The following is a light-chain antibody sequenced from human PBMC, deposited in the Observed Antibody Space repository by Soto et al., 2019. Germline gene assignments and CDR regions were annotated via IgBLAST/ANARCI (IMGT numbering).Light chain of an antibody. V-gene: IGLV2-14*01. Sequence: QSALTQPASVSGSPGQSITISCTGTSDDIGGFNYVSWYQQHPGKAPKLLISEVTNRPSGVSNRFSGSKSGSTASLTISGLQAEDEAAYYCSSYTTNNTPLVFGGGTKLTVL. CDR3: SSYTTNNTPLV. J-gene: IGLJ2*01. CDR1: SDDIGGFNY. CDR2: EVT.